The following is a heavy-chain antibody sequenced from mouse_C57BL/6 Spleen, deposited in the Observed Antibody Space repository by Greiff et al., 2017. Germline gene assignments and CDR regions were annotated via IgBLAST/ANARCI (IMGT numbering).Heavy chain of an antibody. V-gene: IGHV14-4*01. CDR2: IDPENGDT. Sequence: VQLQQSGAELVRPGASVKLSCTASGFNIKDDYMHWVKQRPEQGLEWIGWIDPENGDTEYASKFQGKATITADTSSNTAYLQLSSLTSEDTAVYYCTTGAWFAYWGQGTTLTVSS. CDR1: GFNIKDDY. D-gene: IGHD2-2*01. J-gene: IGHJ2*01. CDR3: TTGAWFAY.